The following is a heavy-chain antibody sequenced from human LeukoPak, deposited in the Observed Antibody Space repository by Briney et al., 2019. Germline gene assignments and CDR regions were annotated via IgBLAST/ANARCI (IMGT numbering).Heavy chain of an antibody. CDR3: ARQLYSNGYRWFDP. Sequence: GGSLRLSCAASGFTFSSYAMSWVRQAPGKGLEWVSAIGGSGSSTSYADSVKGRFTVSRDNSKNTLYLQMSSLSAADTAIYYCARQLYSNGYRWFDPWGQGTLVTVSS. J-gene: IGHJ5*02. D-gene: IGHD3-22*01. CDR2: IGGSGSST. CDR1: GFTFSSYA. V-gene: IGHV3-23*01.